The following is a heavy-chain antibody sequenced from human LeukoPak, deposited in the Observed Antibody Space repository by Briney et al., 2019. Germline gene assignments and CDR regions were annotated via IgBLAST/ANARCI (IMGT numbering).Heavy chain of an antibody. CDR3: ARAVTGPRFDL. Sequence: PSETLSLTCVVSNYSISSDNYWGWIRQSPGKGLEWIGSISHSGSTYYNPSLQSRVTISVDTSKNQFSLNLTSVTTTDTALYYCARAVTGPRFDLWGKGTLVTVSS. J-gene: IGHJ5*02. CDR1: NYSISSDNY. V-gene: IGHV4-38-2*01. D-gene: IGHD6-19*01. CDR2: ISHSGST.